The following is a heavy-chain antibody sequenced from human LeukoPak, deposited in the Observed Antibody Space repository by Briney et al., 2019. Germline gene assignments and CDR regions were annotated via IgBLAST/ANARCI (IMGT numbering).Heavy chain of an antibody. V-gene: IGHV1-18*04. CDR1: RYTLPSYV. Sequence: GAVNDSCQASRYTLPSYVISWVRPAPGQGLEGMGRISAYNRNTHYAQNLQGSVTMTTDTSTSTAYIELRSMRSDDTAVYYCGVVRGVYGMDVWGKGTTVTVSS. CDR3: GVVRGVYGMDV. CDR2: ISAYNRNT. J-gene: IGHJ6*04. D-gene: IGHD3-10*02.